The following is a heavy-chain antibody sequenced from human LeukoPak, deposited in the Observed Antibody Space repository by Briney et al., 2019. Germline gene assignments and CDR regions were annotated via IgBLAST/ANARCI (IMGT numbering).Heavy chain of an antibody. V-gene: IGHV1-69*06. CDR3: ARDSKQQLVRNSYYYYMDV. J-gene: IGHJ6*03. Sequence: SVKVSCKASGGTLNSYVISWVRQAPGQGLEWMGGIIPISGTTNYAQKFQGRVTITADKSTSTAYMELSSLRSEDTAVYYCARDSKQQLVRNSYYYYMDVWGKGTTVTVSS. CDR2: IIPISGTT. CDR1: GGTLNSYV. D-gene: IGHD6-13*01.